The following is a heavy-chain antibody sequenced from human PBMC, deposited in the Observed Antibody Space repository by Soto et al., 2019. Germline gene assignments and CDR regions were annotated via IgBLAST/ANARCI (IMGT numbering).Heavy chain of an antibody. CDR2: IYYSGTT. D-gene: IGHD1-26*01. CDR1: CYSISSSNW. CDR3: ARREIQGPIDY. J-gene: IGHJ4*02. Sequence: SETLSLTCAFSCYSISSSNWWGWIRQPPGKGLEWIGYIYYSGTTYYNPSLKSRVTTSVDTSKNQFSLKLTSVTAVDTAVYYCARREIQGPIDYWGQGTLVTVSS. V-gene: IGHV4-28*01.